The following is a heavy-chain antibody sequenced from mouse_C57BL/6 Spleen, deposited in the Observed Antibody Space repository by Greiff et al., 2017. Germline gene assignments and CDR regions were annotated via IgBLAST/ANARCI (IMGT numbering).Heavy chain of an antibody. Sequence: VQLQQSGAELVKPGASVKISCKASGYAFSSYWMNWVKQRPGTGLEWIGQLSPGDGETNNNGKFKGKATLTGDKSSSTAYMQLSSLTSEDSAVYFCARDGVYGNYGAYWGQGTLVTVSA. CDR2: LSPGDGET. J-gene: IGHJ3*01. CDR3: ARDGVYGNYGAY. V-gene: IGHV1-80*01. D-gene: IGHD2-1*01. CDR1: GYAFSSYW.